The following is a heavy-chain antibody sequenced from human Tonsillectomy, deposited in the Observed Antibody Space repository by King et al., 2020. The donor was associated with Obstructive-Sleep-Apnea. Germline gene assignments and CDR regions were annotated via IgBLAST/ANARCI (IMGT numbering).Heavy chain of an antibody. CDR3: AGMTQTDAFDI. CDR2: ISSSSGTI. CDR1: GFTFSSYS. J-gene: IGHJ3*02. Sequence: VQLVESGGGLVQPGGSLRLSCAAYGFTFSSYSMDWVRQAPGKGLEWVSYISSSSGTIYYADSVKGRFTISRDNAKSSLYLQMNSLRAEDTAVYYCAGMTQTDAFDIWGQGTMVTVSS. V-gene: IGHV3-48*04.